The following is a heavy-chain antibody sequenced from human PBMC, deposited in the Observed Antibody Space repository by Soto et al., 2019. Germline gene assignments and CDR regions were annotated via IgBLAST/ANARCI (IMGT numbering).Heavy chain of an antibody. V-gene: IGHV3-23*01. J-gene: IGHJ5*02. CDR1: GFTFSSYA. CDR3: AKGPEITMIVVVRRSWFDP. Sequence: PGGSLRLSCAASGFTFSSYAMSWVRQAPGKGLEWVSAISGSGGSTYYADSVKGRFTISRDNSKNTLYLQMNSLRAEDTAVYYCAKGPEITMIVVVRRSWFDPWGQGTLVTVSS. D-gene: IGHD3-22*01. CDR2: ISGSGGST.